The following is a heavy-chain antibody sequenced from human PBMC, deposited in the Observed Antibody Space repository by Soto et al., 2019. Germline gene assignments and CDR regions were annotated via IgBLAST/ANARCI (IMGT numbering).Heavy chain of an antibody. V-gene: IGHV1-69*13. J-gene: IGHJ4*02. D-gene: IGHD3-22*01. CDR2: IIPIFGTA. CDR3: ARRMGDPYDSSGCCH. Sequence: GASVKVSCKASGGTFSSYAISWVRQAPGQGLEWMGGIIPIFGTANYAQKFQGRVTITADESTSTAYMELSSLRSEDTAVYYCARRMGDPYDSSGCCHWGQGTLVTVSS. CDR1: GGTFSSYA.